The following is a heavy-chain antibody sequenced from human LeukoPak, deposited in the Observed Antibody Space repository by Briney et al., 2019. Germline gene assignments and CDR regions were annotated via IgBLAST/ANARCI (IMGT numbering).Heavy chain of an antibody. D-gene: IGHD6-13*01. Sequence: PSETLSLTCTVSGYSISSGYYWGWIRQPPGKGLEWIGSIYHSGSTYYNPSLKSRVTILVDTSKNQFSLKLSSVTAADTAVYYCARAYFSSWYMNWFGPWGQGTLVTVSS. CDR3: ARAYFSSWYMNWFGP. CDR1: GYSISSGYY. J-gene: IGHJ5*02. CDR2: IYHSGST. V-gene: IGHV4-38-2*02.